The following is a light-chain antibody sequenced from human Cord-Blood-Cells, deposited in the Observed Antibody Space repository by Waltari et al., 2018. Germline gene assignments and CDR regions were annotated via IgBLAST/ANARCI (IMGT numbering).Light chain of an antibody. CDR3: QMYNSAPFT. J-gene: IGKJ3*01. CDR2: AAS. V-gene: IGKV1-27*01. Sequence: DIEMTQSPSSLSASVGAGVTITYRASQGISNYLAWYKQKPGKVPKLLIYAASTLQSGVPSRFSGSGSGTDFTLTISSLQPEDVATYYCQMYNSAPFTFGPGTKVDIK. CDR1: QGISNY.